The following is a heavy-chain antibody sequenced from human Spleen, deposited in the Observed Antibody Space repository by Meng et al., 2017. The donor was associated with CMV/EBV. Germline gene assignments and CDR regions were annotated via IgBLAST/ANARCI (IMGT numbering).Heavy chain of an antibody. J-gene: IGHJ6*02. V-gene: IGHV1-69*02. CDR1: GGTFSSYT. CDR3: ARRGRTTVNYHYYYALDV. CDR2: IIPILGIA. D-gene: IGHD4-11*01. Sequence: SVKVSCKASGGTFSSYTISWVRQAPGQGLEWMGRIIPILGIANYPQKFQGRVTITADKSTSTAYMELSSLRSEDTAVYYCARRGRTTVNYHYYYALDVWGQGTTVTVSS.